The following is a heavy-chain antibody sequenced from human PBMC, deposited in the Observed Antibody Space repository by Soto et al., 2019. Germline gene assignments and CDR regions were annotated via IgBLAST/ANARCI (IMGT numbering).Heavy chain of an antibody. CDR3: AKDPSSYCSGGSCGDP. D-gene: IGHD2-15*01. CDR2: ISGSGGST. V-gene: IGHV3-23*01. CDR1: GFTFSSYA. J-gene: IGHJ5*02. Sequence: EVQLLESGGGLVQPGGSLRLSCAASGFTFSSYAMSWVRQAPGKGLEWVSAISGSGGSTYYADSVKGRFTISRDNSKNTLYLQMNSLRAEDTAVYYCAKDPSSYCSGGSCGDPWGQGTLVTVSS.